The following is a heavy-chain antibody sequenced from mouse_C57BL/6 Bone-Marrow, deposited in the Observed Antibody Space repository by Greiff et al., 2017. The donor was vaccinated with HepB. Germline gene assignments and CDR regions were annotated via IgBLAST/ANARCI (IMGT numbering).Heavy chain of an antibody. V-gene: IGHV5-4*01. CDR2: ISDGGSYT. D-gene: IGHD2-4*01. CDR1: GFTFSSYA. Sequence: EVQLVESGGGLVKPGGSLKLSCAASGFTFSSYAMPWVRQTPEKRLEWVATISDGGSYTNYPDNVKGRFTISRDNATNNLYLQMSHLKSEDTAMYYCAREDDYAFAYWGKGTLVTV. J-gene: IGHJ3*01. CDR3: AREDDYAFAY.